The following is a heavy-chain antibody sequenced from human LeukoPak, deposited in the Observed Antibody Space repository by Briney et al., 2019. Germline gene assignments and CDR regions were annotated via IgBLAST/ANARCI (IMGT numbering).Heavy chain of an antibody. J-gene: IGHJ4*02. D-gene: IGHD2-8*01. CDR3: AKDRIVLMVYAHESFDY. CDR2: ISGSGGST. V-gene: IGHV3-23*01. Sequence: GGSLRLSCAASGFTSSSYAMSWVRQAPGKGLEWVSAISGSGGSTYYADSVKGRFTISRDNSKNKLYLQMNSLRAEDTAVYYCAKDRIVLMVYAHESFDYWGQGTLVTVSS. CDR1: GFTSSSYA.